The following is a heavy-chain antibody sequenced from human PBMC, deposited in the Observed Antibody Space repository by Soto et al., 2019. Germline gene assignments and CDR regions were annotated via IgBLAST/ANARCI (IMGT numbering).Heavy chain of an antibody. V-gene: IGHV3-23*01. CDR3: AKDSGGSGWHEFDC. CDR2: ITADGGGT. Sequence: GSLRLSCTASGFTFSSYIMNWVRQAPGKGLEWISTITADGGGTFYADSVKGRFTISRDNSKNTLYLQMDNLRAEDTALYYCAKDSGGSGWHEFDCWGQGTQVTVSS. CDR1: GFTFSSYI. D-gene: IGHD6-19*01. J-gene: IGHJ4*02.